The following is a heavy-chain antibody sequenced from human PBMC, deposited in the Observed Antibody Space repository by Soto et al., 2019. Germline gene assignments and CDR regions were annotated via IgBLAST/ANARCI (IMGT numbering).Heavy chain of an antibody. J-gene: IGHJ6*02. CDR1: GDSVSSNSAA. V-gene: IGHV6-1*01. CDR3: ASSSTPRATRTYYYYGMDV. Sequence: SQTLSLTCAISGDSVSSNSAAWNWIRQSPSRGLEWLGRTYYRSKWYNDYAVSVKSRITINPDTSKNQFSLQLNSVTPEDTAVYYCASSSTPRATRTYYYYGMDVWGQGTTVTVSS. CDR2: TYYRSKWYN.